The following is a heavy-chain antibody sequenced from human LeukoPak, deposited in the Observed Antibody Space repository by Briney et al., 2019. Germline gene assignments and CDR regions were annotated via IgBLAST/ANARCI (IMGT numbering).Heavy chain of an antibody. CDR2: ISSNGGST. D-gene: IGHD6-19*01. Sequence: GGSLRLSCAASGFTFSNAWMSWVRQAPGKGLEYVSAISSNGGSTYYANSVKGRFTISRDNSKNTLYLQMGSLRAEDMAVYYYARDQGSGWYPFDYWGQGTLVTVSS. CDR3: ARDQGSGWYPFDY. J-gene: IGHJ4*02. CDR1: GFTFSNAW. V-gene: IGHV3-64*01.